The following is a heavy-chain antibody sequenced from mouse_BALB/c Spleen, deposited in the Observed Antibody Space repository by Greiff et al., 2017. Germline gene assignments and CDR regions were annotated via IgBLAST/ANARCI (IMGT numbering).Heavy chain of an antibody. CDR1: GYSITSDYA. V-gene: IGHV3-2*02. J-gene: IGHJ2*01. CDR2: ISYSGST. D-gene: IGHD1-1*01. Sequence: ESGPGLVKPSQSLSLTCTVTGYSITSDYAWNWIRQFPGNKLEWMGYISYSGSTSYNPSLKSRISITRDTSKNQFFLQLNSVTTEDTATYYCAKNYYGSSYSPWCFDYWGQGTTLTVSS. CDR3: AKNYYGSSYSPWCFDY.